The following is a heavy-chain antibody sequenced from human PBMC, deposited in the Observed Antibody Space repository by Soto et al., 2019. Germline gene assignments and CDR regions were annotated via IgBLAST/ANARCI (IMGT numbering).Heavy chain of an antibody. CDR1: GGSFSGYY. CDR2: INHSGST. Sequence: QVQLQQWGAGLLKPSETLSLTCAVYGGSFSGYYWSWIRQPPGKGLEWIGEINHSGSTNYNPSLKSRVTISVDTSKNQFSRKLSSVTAADTAVYYCARGVGRRDGYNQGGAFDIWGQGTMVTVSS. CDR3: ARGVGRRDGYNQGGAFDI. V-gene: IGHV4-34*01. D-gene: IGHD5-12*01. J-gene: IGHJ3*02.